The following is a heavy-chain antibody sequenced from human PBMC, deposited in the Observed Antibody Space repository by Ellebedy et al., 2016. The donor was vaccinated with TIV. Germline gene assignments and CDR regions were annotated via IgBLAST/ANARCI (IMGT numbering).Heavy chain of an antibody. V-gene: IGHV3-23*01. CDR2: ISGSGGST. Sequence: GESLKISCAASGFTFSSYAMHWVRQAPGKGLEWVSAISGSGGSTYYADSVKGRFTISRDNSKRTLYLQMNSLRAEDKAVYYCAREYIVVIPAAIEWGYDYWGQGTLVTVSS. CDR3: AREYIVVIPAAIEWGYDY. D-gene: IGHD2-2*01. J-gene: IGHJ4*02. CDR1: GFTFSSYA.